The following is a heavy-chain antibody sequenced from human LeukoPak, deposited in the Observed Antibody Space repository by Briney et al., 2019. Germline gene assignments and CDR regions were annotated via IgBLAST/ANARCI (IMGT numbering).Heavy chain of an antibody. D-gene: IGHD6-19*01. CDR2: IIPIFGTA. V-gene: IGHV1-69*13. J-gene: IGHJ4*02. CDR3: AGRGAFGYSSGREDY. Sequence: ASVKVSCKASGGTFSSYAISWVRQAPGQGLEWMGGIIPIFGTANYAQKFQGRVTITADESTSTAYMELSSLRSEDTAVYYCAGRGAFGYSSGREDYWGQGTLVTVSS. CDR1: GGTFSSYA.